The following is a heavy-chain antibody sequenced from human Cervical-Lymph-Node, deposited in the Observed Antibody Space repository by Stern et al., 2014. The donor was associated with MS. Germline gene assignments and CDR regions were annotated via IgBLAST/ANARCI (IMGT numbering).Heavy chain of an antibody. Sequence: VQLVESGAEVKKPGSSVKVSCKASGDTFSTNGFSWVRQAPGQGLEWMGGIIPIFRTTNYAQKFQGRVTITADESTRTIYMELFSLRSEDTAVYYCARGGYDYEYPWYYYYSMDVWGRGTTVTVSS. V-gene: IGHV1-69*01. J-gene: IGHJ6*02. CDR2: IIPIFRTT. CDR3: ARGGYDYEYPWYYYYSMDV. D-gene: IGHD5-12*01. CDR1: GDTFSTNG.